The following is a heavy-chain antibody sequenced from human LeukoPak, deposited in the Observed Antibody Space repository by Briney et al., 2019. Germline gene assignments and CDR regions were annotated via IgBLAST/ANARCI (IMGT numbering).Heavy chain of an antibody. J-gene: IGHJ4*02. Sequence: PGGSLRLSCAASGFTFSSYDMHWVRQAPGKGLEWVAVISYDGSKKYYVDSVKGRFTIFRDSSEDTLSLQMNSLRPEDTAVYYCARGPPGGFVGFSSNWFPLEYWGQGTLVTVSS. D-gene: IGHD6-13*01. V-gene: IGHV3-30*03. CDR2: ISYDGSKK. CDR1: GFTFSSYD. CDR3: ARGPPGGFVGFSSNWFPLEY.